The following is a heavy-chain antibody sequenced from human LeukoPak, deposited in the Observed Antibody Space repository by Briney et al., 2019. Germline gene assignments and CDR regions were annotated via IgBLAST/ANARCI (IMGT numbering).Heavy chain of an antibody. D-gene: IGHD6-19*01. J-gene: IGHJ4*02. V-gene: IGHV3-74*01. CDR1: GFTFSTYW. Sequence: QPGGSLRLSCAASGFTFSTYWMHWVRQAPGKGLVWVSLINSGGDDTRYADSVKGRSTISRDNAKNTLYLQMNSLRAEDTAVYYCARRIGYSSGHSAVYYFDYWGQGTLVTVSS. CDR2: INSGGDDT. CDR3: ARRIGYSSGHSAVYYFDY.